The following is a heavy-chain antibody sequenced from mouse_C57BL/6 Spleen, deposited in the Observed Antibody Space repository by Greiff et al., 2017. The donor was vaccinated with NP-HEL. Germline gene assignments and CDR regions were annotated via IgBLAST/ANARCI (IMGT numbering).Heavy chain of an antibody. J-gene: IGHJ4*01. CDR2: ISYDGSN. Sequence: DVQLQESGPGLVKPSQSLSLTCSVTGYSITSGYYWNWIRQFPGNKLEWMGYISYDGSNNYNPSLKNRISITRDTSKNQFFLKLNSVTTEDTATYYCARDGYHGAMDYWGQGTSVTVSS. D-gene: IGHD2-2*01. CDR3: ARDGYHGAMDY. V-gene: IGHV3-6*01. CDR1: GYSITSGYY.